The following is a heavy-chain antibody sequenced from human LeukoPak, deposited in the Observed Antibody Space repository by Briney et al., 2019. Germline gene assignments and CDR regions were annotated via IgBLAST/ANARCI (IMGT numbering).Heavy chain of an antibody. CDR2: TYYRSRWYN. Sequence: SQTLSLTCAISGDSVSSNSAAWNWIRQSPSRGLEWLGRTYYRSRWYNDYAVSVTSRITINPDTSKNQVSLQLNSVTPEDTAVYYCARGAVYSSSWYYYYYGMDVWGQGTTVTVSS. J-gene: IGHJ6*02. D-gene: IGHD6-13*01. CDR1: GDSVSSNSAA. V-gene: IGHV6-1*01. CDR3: ARGAVYSSSWYYYYYGMDV.